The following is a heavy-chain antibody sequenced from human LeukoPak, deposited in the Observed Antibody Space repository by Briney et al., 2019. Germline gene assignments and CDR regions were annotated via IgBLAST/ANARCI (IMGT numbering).Heavy chain of an antibody. CDR3: ARRLPRNFVVVPAAPGWFDP. CDR2: INHSGST. CDR1: GGSFSGYY. V-gene: IGHV4-34*01. J-gene: IGHJ5*02. Sequence: SETLSLTCAVYGGSFSGYYWSWIRQPPGKGLEWIGEINHSGSTNYNPSLKSRVTISVDTSKNQFSLKLSSVTAADTAVYYCARRLPRNFVVVPAAPGWFDPWGQGTLVTVSS. D-gene: IGHD2-2*01.